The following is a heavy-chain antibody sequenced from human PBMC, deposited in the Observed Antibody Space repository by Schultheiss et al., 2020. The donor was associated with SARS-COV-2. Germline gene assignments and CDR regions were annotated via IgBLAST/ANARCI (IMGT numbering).Heavy chain of an antibody. J-gene: IGHJ4*02. CDR3: ARICTIFGVVTPDY. CDR2: IWYDGSNK. D-gene: IGHD3-3*01. V-gene: IGHV3-33*01. Sequence: GGSLRLSCAASGFTFSSYGMHWVRQAPGKGLEWVAVIWYDGSNKYYADSVKGRFTISRDNSKNTLYLQMNSLRAEDTAVYYCARICTIFGVVTPDYWGQGTLVTVSS. CDR1: GFTFSSYG.